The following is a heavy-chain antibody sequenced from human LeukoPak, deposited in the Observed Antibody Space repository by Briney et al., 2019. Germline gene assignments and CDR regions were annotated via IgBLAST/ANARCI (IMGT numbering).Heavy chain of an antibody. V-gene: IGHV3-30*03. D-gene: IGHD6-6*01. CDR2: ISYDGRNR. CDR3: ARDTLYGAGYSSSYA. CDR1: GFTFSNYG. Sequence: GGSLRLSCAASGFTFSNYGIHWVRQAPGKGLEWVTFISYDGRNRHYVDSVKGRFTISRDNSKNTLYLQMNSLRAEDTAVYYCARDTLYGAGYSSSYAWGQGTLVTVSS. J-gene: IGHJ5*02.